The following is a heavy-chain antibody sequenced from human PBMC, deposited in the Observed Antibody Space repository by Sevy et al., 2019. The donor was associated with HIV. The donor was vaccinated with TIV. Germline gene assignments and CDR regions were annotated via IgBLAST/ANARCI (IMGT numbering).Heavy chain of an antibody. CDR1: GYTFTSYG. CDR3: ARVMYYYDSSGDYPMGYFDY. V-gene: IGHV1-18*01. CDR2: SSAYNCNT. J-gene: IGHJ4*02. Sequence: ASVKVSCKASGYTFTSYGISWVRQAPGQGLEWMGWSSAYNCNTNYAQNLQGRVTMTTDTSKSTAYMELLSLRSHETAVYYCARVMYYYDSSGDYPMGYFDYWGQGTLVTVSS. D-gene: IGHD3-22*01.